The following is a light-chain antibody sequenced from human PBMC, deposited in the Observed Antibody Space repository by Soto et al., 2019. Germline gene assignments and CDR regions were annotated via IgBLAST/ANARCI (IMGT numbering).Light chain of an antibody. CDR3: QQSYTNLYT. J-gene: IGKJ2*01. Sequence: DIQMTQSPSSLSASVGDTVTITCRASQNINKNLSWYQEKPGKAPKLLIYGVSRLQSGVPSRFSGSGSGADFTLTISSLQPEDSATYYCQQSYTNLYTFGQGTKLEI. CDR1: QNINKN. CDR2: GVS. V-gene: IGKV1-39*01.